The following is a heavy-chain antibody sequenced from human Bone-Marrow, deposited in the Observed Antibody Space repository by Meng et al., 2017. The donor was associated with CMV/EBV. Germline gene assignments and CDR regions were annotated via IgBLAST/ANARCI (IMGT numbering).Heavy chain of an antibody. D-gene: IGHD3-16*02. J-gene: IGHJ4*02. Sequence: SETLSLTCTVSGGSISSSSYYWGWIRQPPGKGLEWIGSIYYSGSTYYNPSLKSRVTISVDTSKNQFSLKLSSVTAADTAVYYCARDSFYDYVWGSYRLVDYWGQGTLVTVSS. CDR2: IYYSGST. V-gene: IGHV4-39*07. CDR3: ARDSFYDYVWGSYRLVDY. CDR1: GGSISSSSYY.